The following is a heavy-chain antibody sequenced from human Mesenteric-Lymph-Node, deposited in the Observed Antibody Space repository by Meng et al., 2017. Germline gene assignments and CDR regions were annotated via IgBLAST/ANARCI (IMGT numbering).Heavy chain of an antibody. Sequence: QVRLEGSGPGPVRPSETLSLTCTVSGGSVTSGSYYWSWIRQPPGKGLEWIGHIYYSGSTNYNPSLKSRVTISVDTSKNQFSLNLSSVTAADTAVYYCARGQRSYSGSYPEWFDPWGQGTLVTVSS. D-gene: IGHD1-26*01. V-gene: IGHV4-61*01. CDR2: IYYSGST. J-gene: IGHJ5*02. CDR1: GGSVTSGSYY. CDR3: ARGQRSYSGSYPEWFDP.